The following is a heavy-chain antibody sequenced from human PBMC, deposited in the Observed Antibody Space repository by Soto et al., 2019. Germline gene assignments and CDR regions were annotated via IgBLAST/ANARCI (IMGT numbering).Heavy chain of an antibody. J-gene: IGHJ4*02. CDR2: ISSSSTYI. CDR3: ARRQIPSPYALGTYAYFDY. D-gene: IGHD3-16*01. V-gene: IGHV3-21*01. CDR1: GFTFSSYS. Sequence: GGSLRLSCATSGFTFSSYSINWVRQAPGKGLEWVSSISSSSTYIFYADSVKGRFTISRDNAKKSLYLQMNSLRAEDTAVYYCARRQIPSPYALGTYAYFDYWGQGTLVTVSS.